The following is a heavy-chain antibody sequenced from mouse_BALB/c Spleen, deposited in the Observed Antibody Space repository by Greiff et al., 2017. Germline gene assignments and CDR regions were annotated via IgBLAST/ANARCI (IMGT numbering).Heavy chain of an antibody. J-gene: IGHJ1*01. D-gene: IGHD1-1*01. CDR1: GYSITSDYA. CDR3: ARGGSSYGYFDV. Sequence: EVQLVESGPGLVKPSQSLSLTCTVTGYSITSDYAWNWIRQFPGNKLGWMGYISYSGSTSYNPSLKSRISITRDTSKNQFFLQLNSVTTEDTATYYCARGGSSYGYFDVWGAGTTVTVSS. V-gene: IGHV3-2*02. CDR2: ISYSGST.